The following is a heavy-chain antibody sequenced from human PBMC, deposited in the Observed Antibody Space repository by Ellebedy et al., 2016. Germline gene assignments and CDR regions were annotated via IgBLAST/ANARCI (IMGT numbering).Heavy chain of an antibody. V-gene: IGHV4-34*01. CDR2: INHSGST. J-gene: IGHJ4*02. CDR3: ARDERYCSGGSCYSPGDY. D-gene: IGHD2-15*01. Sequence: GSLRLXXAVYGGSFSGYYWSWIRQPPGKGLEWIGEINHSGSTNYNPSLKSRVTISVDTSKNQFSLKLSSVTAADTAVYYCARDERYCSGGSCYSPGDYWGQGTLVTVSS. CDR1: GGSFSGYY.